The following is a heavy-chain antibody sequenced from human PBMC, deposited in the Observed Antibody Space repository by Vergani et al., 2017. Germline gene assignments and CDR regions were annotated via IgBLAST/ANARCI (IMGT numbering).Heavy chain of an antibody. Sequence: QVQLVQSGAEVKKPGASVKVSCKASGYTFTDYFMHWVRQAPGQGLEWMGWINPNSGGTNYAQKFQGRVTMTRDTSIRTAYMELSNLRSDDTAVYYCARVGTSSNRDYFDYWGQGTLVTGSS. CDR1: GYTFTDYF. V-gene: IGHV1-2*02. CDR3: ARVGTSSNRDYFDY. D-gene: IGHD2-2*01. J-gene: IGHJ4*02. CDR2: INPNSGGT.